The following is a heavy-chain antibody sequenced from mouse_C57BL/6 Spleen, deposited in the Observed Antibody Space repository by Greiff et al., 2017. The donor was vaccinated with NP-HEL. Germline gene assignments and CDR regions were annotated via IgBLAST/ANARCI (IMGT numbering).Heavy chain of an antibody. Sequence: QVQLQQSGPELVKPGASVKISCKASGYAFSSSWMNWVKQRPGKGLEWIGRIYPGDGDTNYNGKFKGKATLTADKSSSTAYMQLSSLTSEDSAVYVCARSYYGNAMDYWGQGTSVTVSS. V-gene: IGHV1-82*01. CDR2: IYPGDGDT. D-gene: IGHD2-1*01. CDR1: GYAFSSSW. CDR3: ARSYYGNAMDY. J-gene: IGHJ4*01.